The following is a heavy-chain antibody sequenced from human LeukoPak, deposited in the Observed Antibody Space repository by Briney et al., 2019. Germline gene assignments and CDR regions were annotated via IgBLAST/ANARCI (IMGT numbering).Heavy chain of an antibody. D-gene: IGHD3-10*01. CDR2: IDYSGNT. V-gene: IGHV4-59*01. CDR3: ARSDYHNSGSHTVFDAFDI. J-gene: IGHJ3*02. CDR1: GGSISRYY. Sequence: SETLSLTCTVSGGSISRYYWSWIRQPPGKGLEWIGYIDYSGNTNYNPSLKSQVTISVDKSKNQFSLKLSFVTAADTAMYYCARSDYHNSGSHTVFDAFDIWGQGTRVTVSS.